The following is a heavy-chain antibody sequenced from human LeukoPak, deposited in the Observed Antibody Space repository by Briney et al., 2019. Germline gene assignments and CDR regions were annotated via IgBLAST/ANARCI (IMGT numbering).Heavy chain of an antibody. Sequence: GGSLRLSCAASGFTVSNNFMYWVRQAPGKGLEWVTVIHSDGNTLYADSVEGRFTISRDNFKNTVYLQMSSLRAEDTAVYYCAREDNRGVYDDGFDIWGQGTMVTVSS. D-gene: IGHD5/OR15-5a*01. CDR2: IHSDGNT. CDR3: AREDNRGVYDDGFDI. J-gene: IGHJ3*02. CDR1: GFTVSNNF. V-gene: IGHV3-53*01.